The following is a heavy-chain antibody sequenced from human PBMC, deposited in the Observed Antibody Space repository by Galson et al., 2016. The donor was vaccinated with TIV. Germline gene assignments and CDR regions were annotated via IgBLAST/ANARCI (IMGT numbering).Heavy chain of an antibody. Sequence: SLRLSCASSGLTVSTNYMSWVRQAPGKGLEWVSIVYSDGSTYYADSVKGRFTISRDNAKNSLYLQINSLRAEDTAVYYCARERSGNDFENWFDPWGQGTLVTVSS. V-gene: IGHV3-53*01. CDR1: GLTVSTNY. D-gene: IGHD1-1*01. CDR3: ARERSGNDFENWFDP. CDR2: VYSDGST. J-gene: IGHJ5*02.